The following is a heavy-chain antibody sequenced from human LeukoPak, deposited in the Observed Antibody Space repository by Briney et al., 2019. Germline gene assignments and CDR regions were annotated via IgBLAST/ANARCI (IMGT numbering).Heavy chain of an antibody. J-gene: IGHJ6*02. D-gene: IGHD7-27*01. CDR2: IKQDGSEK. CDR1: GFTFSNFL. V-gene: IGHV3-7*01. CDR3: ARDHELGNYGMDV. Sequence: GGSLRLSCAASGFTFSNFLMTWVRQAPGKGLEWVANIKQDGSEKYYVDSVKGRFTISRDNAKNSLYLQMNSLRAEDTAVYYCARDHELGNYGMDVWGQGTTVTVSS.